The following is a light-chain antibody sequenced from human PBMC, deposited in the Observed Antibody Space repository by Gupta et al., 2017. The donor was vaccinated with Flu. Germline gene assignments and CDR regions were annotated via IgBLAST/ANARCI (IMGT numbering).Light chain of an antibody. CDR3: AAWDDSRNGWV. J-gene: IGLJ3*02. CDR1: SSNIGSNT. Sequence: QSVLTHPPSASGTPGQRVTLSCSGSSSNIGSNTINWYQHLPGTAPKVLIYSNNHRPSGVPDRFSGSKSGTSASLAISGLQSEDEADYYCAAWDDSRNGWVFGGGTKLTVL. V-gene: IGLV1-44*01. CDR2: SNN.